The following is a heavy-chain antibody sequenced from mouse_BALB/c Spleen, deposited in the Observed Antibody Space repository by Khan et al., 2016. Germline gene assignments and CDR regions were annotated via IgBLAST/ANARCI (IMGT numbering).Heavy chain of an antibody. V-gene: IGHV3-2*02. CDR2: ISYSGST. D-gene: IGHD3-3*01. CDR3: ASRASLTFYAMDY. CDR1: GYSITSDYA. J-gene: IGHJ4*01. Sequence: EVQLQESGPGLVKPSQSLSLTCTVTGYSITSDYAWNWIRQFPGNKLEWMGYISYSGSTSYNPSHKSRISITRDTSKNQFFLQLNSVTTEDTATYYCASRASLTFYAMDYWGQGTSVTVSS.